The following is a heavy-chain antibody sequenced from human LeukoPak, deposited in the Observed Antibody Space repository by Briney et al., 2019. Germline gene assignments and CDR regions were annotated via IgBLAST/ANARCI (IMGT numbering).Heavy chain of an antibody. V-gene: IGHV3-13*01. D-gene: IGHD2-8*01. CDR2: IGTAGDT. CDR3: ARDNGSPYGMDV. J-gene: IGHJ6*02. Sequence: GGSLRLSCAASGFTFSSYDMHWVRQATGKGLEWVSAIGTAGDTYYPGSVKGRFTISRENAKNSLYLQMNSLRAGDTAVYYCARDNGSPYGMDVWGQGITVTVSS. CDR1: GFTFSSYD.